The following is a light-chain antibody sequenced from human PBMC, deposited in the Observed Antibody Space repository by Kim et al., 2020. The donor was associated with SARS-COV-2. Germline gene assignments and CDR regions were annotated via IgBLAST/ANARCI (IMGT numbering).Light chain of an antibody. J-gene: IGKJ1*01. Sequence: EILLTQSPGTLSLSPGESATLSCRASQTVSSDYVVWYQQKPGQSPRLLIYDTSTRATGIPDRFSGRGSGTNFTLTIGRLEPEDSAIYYCQQYASLPRTFGQGTKVEIK. CDR2: DTS. V-gene: IGKV3-20*01. CDR1: QTVSSDY. CDR3: QQYASLPRT.